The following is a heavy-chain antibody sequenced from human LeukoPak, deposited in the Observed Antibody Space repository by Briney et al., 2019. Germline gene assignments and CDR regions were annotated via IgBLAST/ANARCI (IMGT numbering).Heavy chain of an antibody. CDR2: INSDGGTT. CDR1: GFTFGTYW. Sequence: GGSLRLSCGASGFTFGTYWMHWVRQAPGKGLVWVSGINSDGGTTTYADSVKGRFTISRDNAKNSLYLQMNSLRAEDTAVYYCARESLRYFDWLSRHLDYWGQGTLVTVSS. V-gene: IGHV3-74*01. CDR3: ARESLRYFDWLSRHLDY. D-gene: IGHD3-9*01. J-gene: IGHJ4*02.